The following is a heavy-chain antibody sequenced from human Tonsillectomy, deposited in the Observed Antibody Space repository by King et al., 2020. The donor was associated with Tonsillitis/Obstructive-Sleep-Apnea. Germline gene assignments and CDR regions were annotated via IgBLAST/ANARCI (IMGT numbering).Heavy chain of an antibody. CDR2: IDWDDDK. J-gene: IGHJ6*04. V-gene: IGHV2-70*11. Sequence: VTLKESGPALVKPTQTLTLTCTFSGFSLSTSGRCGTWISQPPGKALEGLARIDWDDDKYYRPSLKTRLTISKDTAKNQVVLTMNNMDPVDTATYYCARKTFLGVDVWGKGTTVTVSS. D-gene: IGHD2/OR15-2a*01. CDR3: ARKTFLGVDV. CDR1: GFSLSTSGRC.